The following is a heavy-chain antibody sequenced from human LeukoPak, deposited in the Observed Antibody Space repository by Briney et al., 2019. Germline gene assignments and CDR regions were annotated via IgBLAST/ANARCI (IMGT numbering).Heavy chain of an antibody. J-gene: IGHJ3*02. D-gene: IGHD5-18*01. V-gene: IGHV1-69*13. CDR3: AREIIQLYAFDI. Sequence: GASVKVSCKASGGTFSSYAISWVRQAPGQGLEWTGGIIPIFGTANYAQKFQGRVTITADESTSTAYMELSSLRSEDTAVYYCAREIIQLYAFDIWGQGTMVTVSS. CDR1: GGTFSSYA. CDR2: IIPIFGTA.